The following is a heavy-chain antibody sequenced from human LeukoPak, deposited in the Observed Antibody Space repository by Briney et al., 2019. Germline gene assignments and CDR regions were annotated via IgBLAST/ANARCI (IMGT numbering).Heavy chain of an antibody. D-gene: IGHD2-2*01. V-gene: IGHV5-51*01. Sequence: GASLKTSCKASAYRFTSYLIGWVRQMPGKGLEWVGIIYPGDSDTRYSPSFQGQVTISADKSISTAYQQWSSLKASDTATYYCARECSSTSCYPGFDYWGQGTLVTVSS. CDR2: IYPGDSDT. CDR1: AYRFTSYL. J-gene: IGHJ4*02. CDR3: ARECSSTSCYPGFDY.